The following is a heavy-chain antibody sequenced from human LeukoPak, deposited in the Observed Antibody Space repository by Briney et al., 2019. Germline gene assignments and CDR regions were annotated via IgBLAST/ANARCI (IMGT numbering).Heavy chain of an antibody. J-gene: IGHJ6*03. CDR3: ARHAIGYCSSTSCYPLTPHYYYYMDV. CDR2: IHYSGST. V-gene: IGHV4-59*08. CDR1: GGSISSYY. D-gene: IGHD2-2*01. Sequence: SETLSLTCTVSGGSISSYYWSWIRQPPGKGLEWIGYIHYSGSTNYNPSLKSRVTISVDTSKNQFSLKLSSVTAADTAVYYCARHAIGYCSSTSCYPLTPHYYYYMDVWGKGTTVTVSS.